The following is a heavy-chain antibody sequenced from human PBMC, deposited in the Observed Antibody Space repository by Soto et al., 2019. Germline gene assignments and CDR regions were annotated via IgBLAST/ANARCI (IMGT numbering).Heavy chain of an antibody. V-gene: IGHV4-31*03. Sequence: SETLSLTCFVSGYSITAGGYYWSWIRHHPGKGLEWIGSFYSSGSIIYNPSLRSRVSISGDTSSNQFSMSLTSVTAADTARYYCARMYSSGAGWFHPWGQGTLVTV. CDR2: FYSSGSI. CDR3: ARMYSSGAGWFHP. D-gene: IGHD6-19*01. CDR1: GYSITAGGYY. J-gene: IGHJ5*02.